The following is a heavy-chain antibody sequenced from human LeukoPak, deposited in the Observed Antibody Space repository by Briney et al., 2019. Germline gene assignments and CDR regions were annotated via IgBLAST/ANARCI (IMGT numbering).Heavy chain of an antibody. CDR1: GYTFTGYY. CDR3: ARTAGRSGAFDI. V-gene: IGHV1-2*02. J-gene: IGHJ3*02. CDR2: INPNSGGT. Sequence: ASVKVSCKASGYTFTGYYMHWVRQAPGQGLEWMGWINPNSGGTNYAQKFQGRVTMTRDTSISTAYMELSRLRSDDTAVYYCARTAGRSGAFDIWGQGTMVTVSS. D-gene: IGHD2-15*01.